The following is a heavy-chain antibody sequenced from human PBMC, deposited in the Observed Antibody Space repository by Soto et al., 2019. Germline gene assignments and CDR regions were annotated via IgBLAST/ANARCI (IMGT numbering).Heavy chain of an antibody. CDR1: GFTFSSHV. V-gene: IGHV3-23*01. CDR3: ARSREIIASAGSFDY. J-gene: IGHJ4*02. CDR2: ISTGGGST. Sequence: EVQLLESGGGLVQPGGSLRLSCAASGFTFSSHVMSWVRQAPGKGLEWVSGISTGGGSTDYADSVKGRFTISRDNSKNTLQLQMKSLRADDTAVYYCARSREIIASAGSFDYWGQGTLVTVSS. D-gene: IGHD6-25*01.